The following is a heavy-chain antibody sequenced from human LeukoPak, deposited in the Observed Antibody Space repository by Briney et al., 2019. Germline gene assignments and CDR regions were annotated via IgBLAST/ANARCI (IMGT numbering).Heavy chain of an antibody. D-gene: IGHD3-10*02. V-gene: IGHV1-8*01. CDR2: MNPNSGNT. CDR1: GYTFTSYD. J-gene: IGHJ6*03. CDR3: ARGNGRGGGFFRPNYYYYYMDV. Sequence: ASVKVSCKASGYTFTSYDINWVRQATGQGLEWMGWMNPNSGNTGYAQKFQGRVTMTRNTSISTAYMELSRLRSEDTAVYYCARGNGRGGGFFRPNYYYYYMDVWGKGTTVTISS.